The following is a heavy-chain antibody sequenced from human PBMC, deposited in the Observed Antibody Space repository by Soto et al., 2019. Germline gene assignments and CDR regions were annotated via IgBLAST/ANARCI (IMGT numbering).Heavy chain of an antibody. V-gene: IGHV4-61*01. Sequence: SETLSLTCTVSGGSVSSGSYYWSWIRQPPGKGLEWIGYIYYSGSTNYNPSLKSRVTISVDTSKNQFSLKLSSVTAADTAVYYCARGYCSSTSCYFFHWFDPWGQGTLVTVSS. J-gene: IGHJ5*02. CDR3: ARGYCSSTSCYFFHWFDP. D-gene: IGHD2-2*01. CDR1: GGSVSSGSYY. CDR2: IYYSGST.